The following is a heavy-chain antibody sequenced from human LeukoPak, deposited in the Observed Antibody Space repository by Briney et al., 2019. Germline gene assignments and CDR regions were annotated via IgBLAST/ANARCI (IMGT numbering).Heavy chain of an antibody. J-gene: IGHJ4*02. CDR3: ARGFSSGYDFPFDY. D-gene: IGHD5-12*01. CDR1: GGSISSYY. CDR2: IYTSGST. Sequence: PSETLSLTCTVSGGSISSYYWSWIRQPAGKGLEWIGRIYTSGSTNYNPSLKSRVTMSVDTSKNQFSLKLSSVTAADTAVYYCARGFSSGYDFPFDYWGQGTLVTVSS. V-gene: IGHV4-4*07.